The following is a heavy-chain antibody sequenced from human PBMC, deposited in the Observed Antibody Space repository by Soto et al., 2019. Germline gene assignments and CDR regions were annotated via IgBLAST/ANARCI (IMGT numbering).Heavy chain of an antibody. CDR3: ARVRRITTEDSPNWFDP. D-gene: IGHD4-17*01. V-gene: IGHV4-31*03. CDR1: GGSISSGGYY. Sequence: PSETLSLTCTVSGGSISSGGYYWSWIRQHPGKGLEWIGYIYYSGSTYYNPSLKSRVTISVDTSKNQFSLKLSSVTAADTAVYYCARVRRITTEDSPNWFDPWGQGTLVTVSS. J-gene: IGHJ5*02. CDR2: IYYSGST.